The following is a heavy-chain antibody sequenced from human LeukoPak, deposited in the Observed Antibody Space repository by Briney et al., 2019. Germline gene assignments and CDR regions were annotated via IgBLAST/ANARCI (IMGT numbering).Heavy chain of an antibody. CDR3: ARGRGLPGPLDY. D-gene: IGHD3-10*01. V-gene: IGHV3-21*01. CDR2: ISSSSSHI. Sequence: GGSLRLSCAASEFTFNNYGMSWVRQAPGKGLEWVSSISSSSSHIYYADSVKGRFTISRDNAKNSLYLQMNSLRAEDTAVYYCARGRGLPGPLDYWGQGTLVTVSS. CDR1: EFTFNNYG. J-gene: IGHJ4*02.